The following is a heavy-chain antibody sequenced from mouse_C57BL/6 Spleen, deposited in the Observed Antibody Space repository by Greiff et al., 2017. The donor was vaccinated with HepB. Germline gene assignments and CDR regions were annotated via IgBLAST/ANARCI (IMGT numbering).Heavy chain of an antibody. CDR3: ARRRSSGFFAY. CDR1: GYTFTSYW. Sequence: QVQLQQPGAELVKPGASVKLSCKASGYTFTSYWMQWVKQRPGQGLEWIGEIDPSDSYTNYNQKFKGKATLTVDTSSSTAYMQLSSLTSEDSAVYYGARRRSSGFFAYWGQGTLVTVSA. J-gene: IGHJ3*01. CDR2: IDPSDSYT. V-gene: IGHV1-50*01. D-gene: IGHD3-2*02.